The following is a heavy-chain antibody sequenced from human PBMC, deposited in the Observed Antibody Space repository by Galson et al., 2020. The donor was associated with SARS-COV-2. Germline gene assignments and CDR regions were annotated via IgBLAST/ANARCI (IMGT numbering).Heavy chain of an antibody. CDR3: ARGPRFGELLSPFDS. CDR2: ISNDGSNR. V-gene: IGHV3-30-3*01. J-gene: IGHJ4*02. Sequence: LRLSCAASGFTFSSYAMHWVRQAPGKGLEWVAVISNDGSNRYYADSVKGRFTISRDNSKNTLFLQMNSLRVEDTAVYYCARGPRFGELLSPFDSWGQGTLVTVSS. CDR1: GFTFSSYA. D-gene: IGHD3-10*01.